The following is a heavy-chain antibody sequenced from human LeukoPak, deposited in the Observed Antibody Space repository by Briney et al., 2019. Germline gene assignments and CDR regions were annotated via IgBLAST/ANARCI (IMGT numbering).Heavy chain of an antibody. V-gene: IGHV4-39*02. CDR3: ARERSGSSTHAFDI. D-gene: IGHD1-26*01. Sequence: PSETLSLTCTVSGGSISSSSYYWGWIRQPPGKGLEWLGSIYYSGSTYYNPSLKSRVTISVDTSKNQFSLKLSSVSAADTAVYYCARERSGSSTHAFDIWGQGTMVTVSS. CDR2: IYYSGST. J-gene: IGHJ3*02. CDR1: GGSISSSSYY.